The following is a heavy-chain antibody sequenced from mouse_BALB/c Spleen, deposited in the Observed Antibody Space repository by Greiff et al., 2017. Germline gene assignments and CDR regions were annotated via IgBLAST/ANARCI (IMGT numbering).Heavy chain of an antibody. CDR1: GYTFTSYY. CDR3: GRGKWDGAMDY. Sequence: QVQLQQSGPELVKPGASVRISCKASGYTFTSYYIYWVKQRPGQGLEWIAWIYPGNVNTKYNEKFKGKATLTADKSSSTAYMQLSSLTSEDSAVYFCGRGKWDGAMDYWGQGTSVTVSA. CDR2: IYPGNVNT. J-gene: IGHJ4*01. D-gene: IGHD1-3*01. V-gene: IGHV1S56*01.